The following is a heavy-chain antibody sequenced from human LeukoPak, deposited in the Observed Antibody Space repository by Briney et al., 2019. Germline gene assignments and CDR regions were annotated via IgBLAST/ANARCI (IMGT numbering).Heavy chain of an antibody. Sequence: GGSLRLSCAASGFTFSRYAMHWVRQAPGKGLEWVAVISHDGSNKPYADSVKGRFTISRDNSKNTLYLQMNSLRAEDTAVYYCAKDMYYYGSGSSFDYWGQGTLVTVSS. J-gene: IGHJ4*02. CDR1: GFTFSRYA. D-gene: IGHD3-10*01. CDR2: ISHDGSNK. V-gene: IGHV3-30-3*01. CDR3: AKDMYYYGSGSSFDY.